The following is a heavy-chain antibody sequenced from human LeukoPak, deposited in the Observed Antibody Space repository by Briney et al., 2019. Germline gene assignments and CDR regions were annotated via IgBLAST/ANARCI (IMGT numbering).Heavy chain of an antibody. CDR3: ARRRDSSGYYYVSWYFDL. CDR1: GGSFSAYY. V-gene: IGHV4-34*01. D-gene: IGHD3-22*01. CDR2: IYYSGST. J-gene: IGHJ2*01. Sequence: SETLSLTCAVYGGSFSAYYWSWIRQPPGKGLEWIGSIYYSGSTYYNPSLKSRVTISVDTSKNQCSLKLSSVTAADTAVYYCARRRDSSGYYYVSWYFDLWGRGTLVTVSS.